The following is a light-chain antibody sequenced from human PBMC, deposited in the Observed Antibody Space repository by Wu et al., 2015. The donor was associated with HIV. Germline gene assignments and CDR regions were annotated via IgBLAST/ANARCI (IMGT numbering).Light chain of an antibody. CDR2: GAS. Sequence: EIVLTQSPGTLSLSPGERATLSCRASQSVSRDYLAWYQQKPGQAPRLLINGASTRATGVPDRFSGSGSGTDFTLTISRVEPEDFAVYYCQHYGNSPLYTFGQGTKVEIK. CDR1: QSVSRDY. J-gene: IGKJ2*01. V-gene: IGKV3-20*01. CDR3: QHYGNSPLYT.